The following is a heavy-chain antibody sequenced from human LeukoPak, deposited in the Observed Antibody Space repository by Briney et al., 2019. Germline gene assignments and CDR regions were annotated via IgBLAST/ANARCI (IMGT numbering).Heavy chain of an antibody. V-gene: IGHV1-8*01. Sequence: ASVKVSCKASGYTFTSYDINWVRQATGQGLEWMGWMNPNSGNTGYAQKFQGRVTMTRDTSTSTVYMELSSLRSEDTAVYYCARAIEYSSSSRFGYYYYYMDVWGKGTTVTVSS. CDR1: GYTFTSYD. D-gene: IGHD6-6*01. CDR2: MNPNSGNT. J-gene: IGHJ6*03. CDR3: ARAIEYSSSSRFGYYYYYMDV.